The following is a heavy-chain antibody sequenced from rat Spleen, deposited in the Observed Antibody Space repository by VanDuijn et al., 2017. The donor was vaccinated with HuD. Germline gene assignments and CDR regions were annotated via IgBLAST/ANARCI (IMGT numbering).Heavy chain of an antibody. Sequence: APTKGLEWVASISADGSEIYYRDSVRGRFTISRDNAESSLYLQMDSLRSEDTATYYCTTGDFWGPGTMVTVSS. J-gene: IGHJ1*01. CDR3: TTGDF. V-gene: IGHV5-27*01. CDR2: ISADGSEI.